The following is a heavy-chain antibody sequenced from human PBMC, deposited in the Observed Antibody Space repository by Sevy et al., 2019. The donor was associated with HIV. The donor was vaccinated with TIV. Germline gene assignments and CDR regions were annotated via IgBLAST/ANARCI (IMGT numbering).Heavy chain of an antibody. CDR2: IYHSGST. J-gene: IGHJ5*02. Sequence: PETLSLTCAVSGGSISSVNWWHWVRQPPGKGLEWIGEIYHSGSTNYNPSLKSRVTISVDNSKNQFSLKLSSVTAADTAVYYCARGGETPRGFDPWGQGSLVTVSS. CDR3: ARGGETPRGFDP. CDR1: GGSISSVNW. D-gene: IGHD3-16*01. V-gene: IGHV4-4*03.